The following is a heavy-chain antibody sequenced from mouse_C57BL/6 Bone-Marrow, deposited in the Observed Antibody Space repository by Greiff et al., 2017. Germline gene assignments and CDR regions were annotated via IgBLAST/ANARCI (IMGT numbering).Heavy chain of an antibody. CDR1: GFTFSSYG. V-gene: IGHV5-6*01. D-gene: IGHD1-1*01. CDR3: ASGYGSSYVWFAY. J-gene: IGHJ3*01. CDR2: ISSGGSYT. Sequence: EVMLVESGGDLVKPGGSLKLSCAASGFTFSSYGMSWVRQTPDKRLEWVATISSGGSYTYYPDSVKGRFTISRDNAKNTLYLQMSSLKSEDTAMYYCASGYGSSYVWFAYWGQGTLVTVSA.